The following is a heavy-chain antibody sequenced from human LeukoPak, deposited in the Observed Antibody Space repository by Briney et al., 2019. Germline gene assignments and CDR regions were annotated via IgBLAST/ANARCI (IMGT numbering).Heavy chain of an antibody. J-gene: IGHJ6*04. CDR3: AELGITMIGGV. CDR1: GFTFSYAW. D-gene: IGHD3-10*02. V-gene: IGHV3-7*01. Sequence: GGSLRLSCAASGFTFSYAWMNWVRQAPGKGLEWVANIKYDGSEKYHVDSVKGRFTISRDNAKNSLYLQMNSLRAEDTAVYYCAELGITMIGGVWGKGTTVTISS. CDR2: IKYDGSEK.